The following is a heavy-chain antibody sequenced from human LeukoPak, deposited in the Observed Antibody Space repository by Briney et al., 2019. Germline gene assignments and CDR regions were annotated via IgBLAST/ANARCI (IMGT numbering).Heavy chain of an antibody. V-gene: IGHV5-51*01. Sequence: GAALKISCKGSGYRFTSYWIGWVRQMPGKGLEWMGIIYPGDSDTRYSPSFQGQVTISADKSISTAYLQWSSLKASDTAMYYCASPGSGSYLHFDYWGQGTLVTASS. CDR2: IYPGDSDT. D-gene: IGHD1-26*01. CDR1: GYRFTSYW. J-gene: IGHJ4*02. CDR3: ASPGSGSYLHFDY.